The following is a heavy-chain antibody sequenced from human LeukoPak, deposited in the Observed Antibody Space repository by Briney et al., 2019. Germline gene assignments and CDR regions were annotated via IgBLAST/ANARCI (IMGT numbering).Heavy chain of an antibody. CDR1: GFTFDDYA. CDR2: ISWNSDSI. J-gene: IGHJ4*02. CDR3: AREIVVVPAAIPSGDY. D-gene: IGHD2-2*02. Sequence: GGSLRLSYAASGFTFDDYAMHWVRQAPGKGLEWVSGISWNSDSIGYADSVKGRFTISGDNSKNTLYLQMNSLRAEDTAVYYCAREIVVVPAAIPSGDYWGQGTLVTVSS. V-gene: IGHV3-9*01.